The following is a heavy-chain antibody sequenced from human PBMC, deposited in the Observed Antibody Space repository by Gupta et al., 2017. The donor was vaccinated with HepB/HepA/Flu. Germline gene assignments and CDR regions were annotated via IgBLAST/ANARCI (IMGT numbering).Heavy chain of an antibody. CDR2: IKSKTDGGTT. CDR3: TTTNWGIYYYYMDV. Sequence: EVQLVESGGGLVKPGGSLRLSCAASGFTFSNAWMSWVRQAPGKGLEWVGRIKSKTDGGTTDYAAPVKGRFTISRDDSKNTLYLQMKSLKTEETAVYYCTTTNWGIYYYYMDVWGKGTTVTVSS. J-gene: IGHJ6*03. V-gene: IGHV3-15*01. D-gene: IGHD7-27*01. CDR1: GFTFSNAW.